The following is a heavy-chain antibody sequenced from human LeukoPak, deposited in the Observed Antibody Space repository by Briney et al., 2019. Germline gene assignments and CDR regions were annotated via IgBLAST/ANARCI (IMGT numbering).Heavy chain of an antibody. CDR2: INTKSGKT. V-gene: IGHV1-8*01. D-gene: IGHD3-22*01. CDR3: ARGLRDSSGREYFQD. J-gene: IGHJ1*01. Sequence: ASLRLSSKASGYTFTTYDINRVRQATGQRVEWLGWINTKSGKTSYAQKFQGRVTMTRTTSISTAYMELSSLRSEDTAVYYCARGLRDSSGREYFQDWGQGTLVTVSS. CDR1: GYTFTTYD.